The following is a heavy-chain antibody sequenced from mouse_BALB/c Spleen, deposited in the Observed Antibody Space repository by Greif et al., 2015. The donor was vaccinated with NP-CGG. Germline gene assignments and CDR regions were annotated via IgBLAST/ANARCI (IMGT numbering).Heavy chain of an antibody. CDR2: INPYNDGT. V-gene: IGHV1-14*01. D-gene: IGHD1-2*01. CDR3: ARKFITTATFDY. Sequence: EVQGVEPGPELVKPGASVKMSCKASGYTFTSYVMHWVKQKPGQGLEWIRYINPYNDGTKYNEKFKGKATLTSDKSSSTAYMELSSLTSEDSAVYYCARKFITTATFDYWGQGTTLTVSS. J-gene: IGHJ2*01. CDR1: GYTFTSYV.